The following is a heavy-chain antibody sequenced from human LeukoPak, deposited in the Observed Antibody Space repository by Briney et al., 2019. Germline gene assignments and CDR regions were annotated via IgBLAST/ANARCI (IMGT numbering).Heavy chain of an antibody. J-gene: IGHJ4*02. CDR3: AKDLGGGSYSLPQDY. Sequence: GGSLRLSCAASGFTFSSYGMHWVRQAPGKGLEWVAFIRYDGSNKFYADSVKGRFTISRDSSKNTLYLQMNSLRAEDAAVYYCAKDLGGGSYSLPQDYWGQGTLVTVSS. V-gene: IGHV3-30*02. CDR1: GFTFSSYG. CDR2: IRYDGSNK. D-gene: IGHD1-26*01.